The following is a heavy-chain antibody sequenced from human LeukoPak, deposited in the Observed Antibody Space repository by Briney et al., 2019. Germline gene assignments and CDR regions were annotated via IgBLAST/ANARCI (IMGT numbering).Heavy chain of an antibody. CDR1: GGSFSGYY. CDR3: ARDSSAAATPHIDY. D-gene: IGHD2-15*01. CDR2: IYYSGST. V-gene: IGHV4-34*09. Sequence: SETLSLTCAVYGGSFSGYYWSWIRQPPGKCLEWVGYIYYSGSTSYNPSLKSRVTISVDTSKNQFSQKLSSVTAADTAVYYCARDSSAAATPHIDYWGQGTLVTVSS. J-gene: IGHJ4*02.